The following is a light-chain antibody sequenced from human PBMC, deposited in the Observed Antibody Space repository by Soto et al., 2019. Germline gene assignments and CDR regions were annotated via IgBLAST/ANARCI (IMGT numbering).Light chain of an antibody. V-gene: IGKV1-6*01. CDR3: LQDFNYPRT. J-gene: IGKJ1*01. Sequence: IQMTQSPSAQSASVGDTVTITCRASQGISRYLSWYQQKPGRAPKLLISAASTLQSGVPARFSGSGSGTDFTLTISSLQPEDFATYYCLQDFNYPRTFGQGTKVDIK. CDR1: QGISRY. CDR2: AAS.